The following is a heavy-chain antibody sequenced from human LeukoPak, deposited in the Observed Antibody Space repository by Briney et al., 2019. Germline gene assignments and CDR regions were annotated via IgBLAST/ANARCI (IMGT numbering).Heavy chain of an antibody. J-gene: IGHJ4*02. V-gene: IGHV4-34*01. CDR3: ARERHYVWGSSFDY. Sequence: SETLSLTCAVYGGSFSGYYWSWIRQPPGKGLEWIGEINHSGSTNYNPSLKSRVTISVDTSKNQFSLKLSSVTAADTAVYYCARERHYVWGSSFDYWGQGTLVTVSS. CDR2: INHSGST. CDR1: GGSFSGYY. D-gene: IGHD3-16*01.